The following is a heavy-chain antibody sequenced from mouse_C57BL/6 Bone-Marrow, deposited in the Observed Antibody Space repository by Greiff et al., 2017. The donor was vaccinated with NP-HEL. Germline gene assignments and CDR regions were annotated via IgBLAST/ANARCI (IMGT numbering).Heavy chain of an antibody. CDR3: AKGWFAY. CDR1: GFSLTSYG. V-gene: IGHV2-2*01. CDR2: IWSGGST. J-gene: IGHJ3*01. Sequence: VQRVESGPGLVQPSQSLSITCTVSGFSLTSYGVHWVRQSPGKGLEWLGVIWSGGSTDYNAAFISRLSISKDNSKSQVFFKMNSLQADDTAIYYCAKGWFAYWGQGTLVTVSA.